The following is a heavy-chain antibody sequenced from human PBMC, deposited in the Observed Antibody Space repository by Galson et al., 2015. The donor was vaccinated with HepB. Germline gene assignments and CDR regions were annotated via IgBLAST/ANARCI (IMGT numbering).Heavy chain of an antibody. D-gene: IGHD2-2*01. CDR2: IIPIFGTA. Sequence: SVKVSCKASGGTFSSYAISWVRQAPGQGLEWMGGIIPIFGTANYAQKFQGRVTITADESTSTAYMELSSVTAADTAVYYCARAYQLLWGGWFGPWGQGTLVTVSS. J-gene: IGHJ5*02. V-gene: IGHV1-69*13. CDR1: GGTFSSYA. CDR3: ARAYQLLWGGWFGP.